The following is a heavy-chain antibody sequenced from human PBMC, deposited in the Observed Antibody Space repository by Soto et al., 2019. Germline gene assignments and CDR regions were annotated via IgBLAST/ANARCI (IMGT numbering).Heavy chain of an antibody. Sequence: PSETLSLTCTVYGGSFSGYYWSWIRQPPGKGLEWIGYIYYSGSTYYNPSLKSRVTISVDTSKNQFSLKLTSVTAADTAVYYCARDAGGIDYWGQGTLVTVSS. J-gene: IGHJ4*02. CDR1: GGSFSGYY. CDR2: IYYSGST. D-gene: IGHD3-10*01. V-gene: IGHV4-59*01. CDR3: ARDAGGIDY.